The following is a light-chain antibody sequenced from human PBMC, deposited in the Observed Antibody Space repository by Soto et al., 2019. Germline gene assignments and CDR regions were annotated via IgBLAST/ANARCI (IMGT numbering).Light chain of an antibody. CDR3: QKYNSAPHT. V-gene: IGKV1-27*01. J-gene: IGKJ2*01. CDR1: QGISNY. CDR2: AAS. Sequence: DIQMTQSPSSLSASVGDRVTITCRASQGISNYLAWYQQKPGKVPKLLIYAASTLQTAVPSRFSGSGSRTDFTLTISSLQPEDVATYYCQKYNSAPHTFGQGTKLEIK.